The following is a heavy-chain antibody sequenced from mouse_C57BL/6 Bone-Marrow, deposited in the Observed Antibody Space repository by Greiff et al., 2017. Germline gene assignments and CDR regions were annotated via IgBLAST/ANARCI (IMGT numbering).Heavy chain of an antibody. Sequence: QVQLQQPGAELVRPGSSVKLSCKASGYTFTSYWMHWVKQRPIQGLEWIGNIEPSDSETHYNQKFKDKATLTVDKSSRTAYLQLSSLTSEDSAVYYCARSRGSSPFAYWGQGTLVTVSA. CDR2: IEPSDSET. D-gene: IGHD1-1*01. V-gene: IGHV1-52*01. J-gene: IGHJ3*01. CDR1: GYTFTSYW. CDR3: ARSRGSSPFAY.